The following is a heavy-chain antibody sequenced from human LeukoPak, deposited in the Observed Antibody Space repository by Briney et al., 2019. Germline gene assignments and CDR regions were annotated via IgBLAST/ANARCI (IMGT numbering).Heavy chain of an antibody. CDR2: VSSSGIYI. V-gene: IGHV3-21*04. D-gene: IGHD6-25*01. Sequence: PGGSLRLSCAASGFTFSSYSMNWVRQAPGKGLEWVSSVSSSGIYIYYADSVKGRFTISRDNAKNSLYLQMNSLRAEDTAVYYCAKVRRLTPYGDLNPASYYFDYWGQGTLVTVSS. CDR1: GFTFSSYS. CDR3: AKVRRLTPYGDLNPASYYFDY. J-gene: IGHJ4*02.